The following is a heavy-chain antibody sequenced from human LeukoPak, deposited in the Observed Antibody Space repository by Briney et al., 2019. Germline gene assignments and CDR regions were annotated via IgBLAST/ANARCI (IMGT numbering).Heavy chain of an antibody. V-gene: IGHV3-23*01. CDR2: IRSNGDTA. D-gene: IGHD1-1*01. Sequence: GGSLRLSCAASGFTVSSIAMTWVRQAPGKGLEWVSTIRSNGDTAYNADSVKGRFTISRDNSKETLYLQMNSLRVEDTAIYYCAKGQELDDGVFDSWGQGTLVTVSS. CDR3: AKGQELDDGVFDS. CDR1: GFTVSSIA. J-gene: IGHJ4*02.